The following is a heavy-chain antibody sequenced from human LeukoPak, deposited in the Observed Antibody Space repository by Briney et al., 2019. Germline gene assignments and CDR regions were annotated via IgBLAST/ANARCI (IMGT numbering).Heavy chain of an antibody. CDR1: GYTFTGYY. CDR3: ARVPHPDIVVVPAADNWFDP. V-gene: IGHV1-2*02. CDR2: INPNSGGT. J-gene: IGHJ5*02. Sequence: ASVKVSCKASGYTFTGYYMHWVRQAPGQGLEWMGWINPNSGGTNYAQKFQGRVTMTRDTSISTAYMELSRLRSDDTAVYYCARVPHPDIVVVPAADNWFDPWGQGTLVTVSS. D-gene: IGHD2-2*01.